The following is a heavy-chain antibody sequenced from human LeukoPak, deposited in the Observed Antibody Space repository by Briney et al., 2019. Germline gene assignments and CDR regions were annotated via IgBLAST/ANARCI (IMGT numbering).Heavy chain of an antibody. Sequence: GGSLRLSCAASGFTFSSYAMHWVRQAPGKGLEWVAVISYDGSNKYYADSVKGRFTISRDNSKNTLYLQMNSLRAEDTAVYYCAKDEGDYYYDSSGSWFFDYWGQGTLVTVSS. CDR2: ISYDGSNK. CDR3: AKDEGDYYYDSSGSWFFDY. V-gene: IGHV3-30-3*01. CDR1: GFTFSSYA. J-gene: IGHJ4*02. D-gene: IGHD3-22*01.